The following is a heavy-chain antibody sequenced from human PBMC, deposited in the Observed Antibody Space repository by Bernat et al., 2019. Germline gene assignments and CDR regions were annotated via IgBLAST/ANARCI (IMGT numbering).Heavy chain of an antibody. CDR3: ERGVEVGGSFESGPTPANFDY. D-gene: IGHD1-26*01. J-gene: IGHJ4*02. Sequence: QVQLVQSGAEVKKPGASVKVSCKASGYTFTSYGISWVRQAPGQGLEWMGWISAYNGNTNYAQKLQGRGTMTTDTSTSTAYMELRSLRSDDTAVYYCERGVEVGGSFESGPTPANFDYWGQGTLVTVSS. CDR2: ISAYNGNT. V-gene: IGHV1-18*01. CDR1: GYTFTSYG.